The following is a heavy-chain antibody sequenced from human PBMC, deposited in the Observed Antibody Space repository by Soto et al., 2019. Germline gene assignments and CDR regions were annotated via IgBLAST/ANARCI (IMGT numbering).Heavy chain of an antibody. CDR3: ASDFRTRGWFRQAGNFAMDV. D-gene: IGHD6-19*01. CDR1: GYPYTNSY. CDR2: IHPNTGGT. J-gene: IGHJ6*02. V-gene: IGHV1-2*02. Sequence: QVQLVQSGAEVRKPGASVKVSCKASGYPYTNSYMHWVRQAPGQGLEWMGWIHPNTGGTNYEQKCQGRVTMTRDTSVSTVYMELNRLTSDDTAIYFCASDFRTRGWFRQAGNFAMDVWGQGTTVTVS.